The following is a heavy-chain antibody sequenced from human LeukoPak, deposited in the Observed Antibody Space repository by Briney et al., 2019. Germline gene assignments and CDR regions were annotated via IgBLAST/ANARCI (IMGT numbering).Heavy chain of an antibody. Sequence: GGSLRLSCTTSEFAFSSYEMNWIRQAPGKGLEWVSYISNTGNTKYYADSVKGRFTISRDNAKNSLYLQMNSLRVEDTALYYCAGGLGSGWRYWGQGTLVTVSS. CDR2: ISNTGNTK. J-gene: IGHJ4*02. V-gene: IGHV3-48*03. CDR1: EFAFSSYE. D-gene: IGHD6-19*01. CDR3: AGGLGSGWRY.